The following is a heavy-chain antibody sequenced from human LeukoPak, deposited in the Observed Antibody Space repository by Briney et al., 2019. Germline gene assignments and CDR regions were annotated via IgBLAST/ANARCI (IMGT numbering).Heavy chain of an antibody. CDR3: ARAKRLRDGYNFPDY. J-gene: IGHJ4*02. Sequence: SETLSLTCTVSGYSISSDYYWGWIRQPPGKGLEWIGSIYQSGSTFYNPSLNSRVTISVDTSKNQFSLKLSSVTAADTAVYYCARAKRLRDGYNFPDYWGQGTLVTVSS. D-gene: IGHD5-24*01. CDR1: GYSISSDYY. V-gene: IGHV4-38-2*02. CDR2: IYQSGST.